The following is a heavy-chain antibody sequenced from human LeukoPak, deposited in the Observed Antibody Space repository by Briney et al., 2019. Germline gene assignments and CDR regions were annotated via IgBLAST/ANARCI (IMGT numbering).Heavy chain of an antibody. V-gene: IGHV4-59*01. D-gene: IGHD3-22*01. CDR3: ARDSRTYYYDSSGLPSDI. CDR2: IYYSGST. Sequence: SGTLSLTCTVSGVSISSYYWSWIRQPPGKGLEWIGYIYYSGSTNYNPSLKSRVTISVDTSKNQFSLKLSSVTAADTAVYYCARDSRTYYYDSSGLPSDIWGQGTMVTVSS. J-gene: IGHJ3*02. CDR1: GVSISSYY.